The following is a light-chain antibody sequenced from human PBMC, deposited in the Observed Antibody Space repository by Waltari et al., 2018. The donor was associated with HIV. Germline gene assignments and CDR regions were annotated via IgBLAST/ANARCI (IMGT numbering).Light chain of an antibody. V-gene: IGLV8-61*01. CDR1: SGSVSTSYY. CDR3: VLYMGSGISV. CDR2: STN. J-gene: IGLJ3*02. Sequence: QTVVTQEPSFSVSPGGTVTLTCGLSSGSVSTSYYPSWYQQTPGQPQRTLIYSTNTRSSGVPDRFSGSILGNKAALTITGAQADDESDYYCVLYMGSGISVFGGGTKLTVL.